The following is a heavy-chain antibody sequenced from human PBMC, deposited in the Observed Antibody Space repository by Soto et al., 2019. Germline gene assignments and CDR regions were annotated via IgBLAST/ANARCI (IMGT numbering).Heavy chain of an antibody. CDR2: IYAGTVT. CDR1: GFSVISKY. J-gene: IGHJ4*02. D-gene: IGHD3-22*01. CDR3: ARIPYDNSGTIFDY. Sequence: PGGSLRLSCAVSGFSVISKYMSWVSQAAGEGLEWVSVIYAGTVTFYADSVKGRFTISRHDSKNSLYLQMTSLRAEDTAVYYCARIPYDNSGTIFDYWCLGTQVTVSS. V-gene: IGHV3-53*04.